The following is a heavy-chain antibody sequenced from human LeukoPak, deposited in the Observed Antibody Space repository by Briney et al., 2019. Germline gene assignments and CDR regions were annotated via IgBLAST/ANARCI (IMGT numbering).Heavy chain of an antibody. D-gene: IGHD3-22*01. CDR3: AAARYDSSGEPFDY. J-gene: IGHJ4*02. CDR2: TVVGSGNT. V-gene: IGHV1-58*02. CDR1: GFTFTSSA. Sequence: GTSVKVSCKASGFTFTSSAMQWVRQARGQRLEWIGWTVVGSGNTNYAQKFQERVTITRDMSTSTAYMELSSLRSEDTAVYYCAAARYDSSGEPFDYWGQGTLVTVSS.